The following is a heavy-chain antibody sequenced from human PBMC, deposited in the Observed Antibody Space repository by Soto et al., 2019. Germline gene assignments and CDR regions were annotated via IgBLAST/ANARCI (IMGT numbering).Heavy chain of an antibody. CDR2: ISTSKGNT. Sequence: QVQLVQSGPEVKKPGASVKVSCKTSGYTFTDYGISWVRQAPGQGLEWMGWISTSKGNTKDAQKFQGRVTMTTDTPTSTGYMELRSLRSDDTAVYYCATRSPAFDYWGQGTLVTVSS. V-gene: IGHV1-18*01. J-gene: IGHJ4*02. CDR1: GYTFTDYG. CDR3: ATRSPAFDY.